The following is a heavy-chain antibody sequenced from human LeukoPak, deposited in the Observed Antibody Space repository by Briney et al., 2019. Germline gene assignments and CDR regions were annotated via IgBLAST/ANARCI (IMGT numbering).Heavy chain of an antibody. CDR3: ATLPNTELGTEYTSAVAGDY. CDR1: GYTFTSYY. D-gene: IGHD6-19*01. Sequence: GASVTVSCTASGYTFTSYYMHWVRQAPGQGLEWMGIINPSGGSTSYAQKFQGRVTMTRDTSTSTVYMELSSLRSEDTAVYYCATLPNTELGTEYTSAVAGDYWGQGTLVTVSS. CDR2: INPSGGST. J-gene: IGHJ4*02. V-gene: IGHV1-46*01.